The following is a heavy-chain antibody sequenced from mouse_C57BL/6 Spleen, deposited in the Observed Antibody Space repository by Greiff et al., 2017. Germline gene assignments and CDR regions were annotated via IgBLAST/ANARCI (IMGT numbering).Heavy chain of an antibody. J-gene: IGHJ4*01. CDR3: ARSGGYYGSSEGDY. V-gene: IGHV1-52*01. Sequence: QVQLQQSGAELVRPGSSVKLSCKASGYTFTSYWMHWVKQRPIQGLEWIGNIDPSDSETPYNQKFKDKATLTVAKSSSTAYMQLSSLTSEDSAVYYCARSGGYYGSSEGDYWGQGTSVTVSS. CDR2: IDPSDSET. CDR1: GYTFTSYW. D-gene: IGHD1-1*01.